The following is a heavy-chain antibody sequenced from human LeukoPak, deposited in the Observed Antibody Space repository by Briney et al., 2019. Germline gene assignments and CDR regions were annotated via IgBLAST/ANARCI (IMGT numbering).Heavy chain of an antibody. V-gene: IGHV1-18*01. D-gene: IGHD1-26*01. CDR2: ISAYNGNT. Sequence: ASVKVSCKASGYTFTSYGISWVRQAPGQGLEWMGWISAYNGNTNYAQKLQGRVTMTTDTSTSTAYMELSSLRSEDTAVYYCARDLRIVGATQDAFDIWGQGTMVTVSS. J-gene: IGHJ3*02. CDR3: ARDLRIVGATQDAFDI. CDR1: GYTFTSYG.